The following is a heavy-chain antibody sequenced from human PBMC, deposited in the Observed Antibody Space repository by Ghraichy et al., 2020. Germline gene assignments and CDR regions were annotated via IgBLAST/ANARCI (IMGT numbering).Heavy chain of an antibody. V-gene: IGHV4-39*02. Sequence: SQTLSLTCTVSGGSFRTTNYYWGWIRQPPGKGLEWIASIYYSGTTYYNSALKSRAPISMDTSKSQFSLRLSSVTAADTAVYFCAREAYDLFFFDYWGQGALVTVSS. CDR2: IYYSGTT. D-gene: IGHD3-3*01. J-gene: IGHJ4*02. CDR1: GGSFRTTNYY. CDR3: AREAYDLFFFDY.